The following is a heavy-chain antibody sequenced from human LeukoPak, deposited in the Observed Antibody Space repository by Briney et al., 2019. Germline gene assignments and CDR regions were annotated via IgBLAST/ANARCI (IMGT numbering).Heavy chain of an antibody. CDR2: MIASGGSP. CDR3: AKAFGHSSDWRFDY. V-gene: IGHV3-23*01. Sequence: PGGSLRLSCAASGFTFSSYAVSWVRQAPGKGLDWVSAMIASGGSPAYADSVKGRFTISRDNSKNTLYLQMNSLRVEDTAIYYCAKAFGHSSDWRFDYWGQGTLVTVSS. CDR1: GFTFSSYA. D-gene: IGHD6-19*01. J-gene: IGHJ4*02.